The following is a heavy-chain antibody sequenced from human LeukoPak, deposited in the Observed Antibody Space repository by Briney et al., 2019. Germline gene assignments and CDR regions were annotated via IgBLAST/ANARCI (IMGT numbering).Heavy chain of an antibody. CDR2: ISSNSNDI. CDR1: GITLSNYG. Sequence: GGSLRLSCAVSGITLSNYGMSWVRQAPGKGLEWVSSISSNSNDIYYADSLKGRFTISRDNAKNSLYLQMNSLRAEDTAVYYCARFCSDTSCYGYWGQGALVTVSS. J-gene: IGHJ4*02. V-gene: IGHV3-21*01. CDR3: ARFCSDTSCYGY. D-gene: IGHD3-3*01.